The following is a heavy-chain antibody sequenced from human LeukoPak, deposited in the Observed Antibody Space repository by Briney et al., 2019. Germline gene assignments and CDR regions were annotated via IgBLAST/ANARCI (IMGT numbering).Heavy chain of an antibody. V-gene: IGHV4-34*01. CDR3: ARSDYGNYYFDY. CDR2: INHSGST. Sequence: SETLSLTCAVYGGSFSGYYWSWIRQPPGKGLEWIGEINHSGSTNYNPSLKSRVTISVDRSKNQFSLNLSSVTAADTAVYYCARSDYGNYYFDYWGQGTLVAVSS. J-gene: IGHJ4*02. CDR1: GGSFSGYY. D-gene: IGHD4-11*01.